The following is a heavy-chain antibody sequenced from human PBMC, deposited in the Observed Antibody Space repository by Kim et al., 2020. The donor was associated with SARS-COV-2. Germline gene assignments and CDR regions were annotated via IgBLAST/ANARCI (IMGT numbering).Heavy chain of an antibody. Sequence: SETLSLTCAVYGGSFSGYYWSWIRQPPGKGLEWIGEINHSGSTNYNPSLKSRVTISVDTSKNQFSLKLSSVTAADTAVYYCARGVGATTVWYFDLWGRGTLVTVSS. D-gene: IGHD1-26*01. V-gene: IGHV4-34*01. CDR1: GGSFSGYY. CDR2: INHSGST. CDR3: ARGVGATTVWYFDL. J-gene: IGHJ2*01.